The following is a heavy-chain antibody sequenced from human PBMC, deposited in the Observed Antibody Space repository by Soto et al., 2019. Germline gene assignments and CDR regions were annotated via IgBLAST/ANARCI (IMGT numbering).Heavy chain of an antibody. CDR1: GFTFTSSA. Sequence: SVKVSCKASGFTFTSSAVQWVRQARGQRLEWIGWIVVGSGNTNYAQKFQERVTITRDMSTSTAYMELSSLRSEDTAVYYCAVSGDDILTGYHYYYYGMDVWGQGTTVTVSS. CDR3: AVSGDDILTGYHYYYYGMDV. D-gene: IGHD3-9*01. J-gene: IGHJ6*02. CDR2: IVVGSGNT. V-gene: IGHV1-58*01.